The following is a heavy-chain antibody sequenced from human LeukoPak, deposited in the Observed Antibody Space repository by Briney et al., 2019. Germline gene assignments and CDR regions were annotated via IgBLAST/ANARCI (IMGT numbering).Heavy chain of an antibody. D-gene: IGHD2-2*01. CDR1: GYSISSGYY. J-gene: IGHJ5*02. CDR3: ARHWKGYKKAIVVVPAATPGPFNWFDP. Sequence: EXXSLTCAVSGYSISSGYYWGWIRQPPGKGLEWIGSIYHSGSTYYNPSLKRRVTISVDTSKNQFSMKLSSVTAADTAVYYCARHWKGYKKAIVVVPAATPGPFNWFDPWGQGTLVTVSS. V-gene: IGHV4-38-2*01. CDR2: IYHSGST.